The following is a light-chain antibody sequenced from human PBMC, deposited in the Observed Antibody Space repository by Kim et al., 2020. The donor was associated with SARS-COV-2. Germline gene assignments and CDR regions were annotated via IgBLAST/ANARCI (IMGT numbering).Light chain of an antibody. J-gene: IGKJ2*01. V-gene: IGKV1-12*01. CDR2: DAT. CDR1: QDISSW. Sequence: DIQMTQSPSSVSASVGDRVTITCRASQDISSWLAWYQQKPGKAPKLLIYDATNLQSGVPSRFSGSGSGTDFTLTISSLQPEDFASYYCQQTNSFPYTFGQGPKLEI. CDR3: QQTNSFPYT.